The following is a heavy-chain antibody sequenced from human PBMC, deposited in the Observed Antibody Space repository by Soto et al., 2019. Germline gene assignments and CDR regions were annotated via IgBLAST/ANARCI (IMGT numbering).Heavy chain of an antibody. J-gene: IGHJ6*02. V-gene: IGHV3-74*01. D-gene: IGHD1-7*01. CDR1: GFTSSSYW. CDR3: ARLRITGTDVYGMDV. Sequence: EVQLVESGGGLVQPGGSLRLSCAASGFTSSSYWMHWVRQAPGKGLVWVSRIKSDGSSTSYADSVKGRFTISRDTAKNTLQLQMNRRRAEDTAVDYCARLRITGTDVYGMDVWGQGTTVTGYS. CDR2: IKSDGSST.